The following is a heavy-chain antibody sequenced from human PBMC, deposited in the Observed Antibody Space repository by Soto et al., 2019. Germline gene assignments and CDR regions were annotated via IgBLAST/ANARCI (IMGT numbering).Heavy chain of an antibody. J-gene: IGHJ6*02. V-gene: IGHV3-48*02. Sequence: EVQLVESGGGLVQPGGSLRLSCEASGFTFSNYYMTWVRQAPGKGLEWVSYISSSSSSIDYADSVQGRFSISRDNAKSSPYLQMNSLRDEDTAVYYCARRYSSTSRTMDVWGQGTTVTVSS. D-gene: IGHD6-13*01. CDR3: ARRYSSTSRTMDV. CDR1: GFTFSNYY. CDR2: ISSSSSSI.